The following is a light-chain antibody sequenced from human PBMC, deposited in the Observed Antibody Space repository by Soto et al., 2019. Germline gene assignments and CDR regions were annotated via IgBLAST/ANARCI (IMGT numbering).Light chain of an antibody. V-gene: IGLV2-14*01. Sequence: QSALTQPASVSGSPGQSITISCTGTSSDVGAYNYVSWYQQHPGKAPKLMIYEVSNRPSGVSNRFSGSKSGNTASLTISGVQAEEEADYYCSSYTSSRTPIFGEGTKLTVL. CDR3: SSYTSSRTPI. CDR2: EVS. CDR1: SSDVGAYNY. J-gene: IGLJ2*01.